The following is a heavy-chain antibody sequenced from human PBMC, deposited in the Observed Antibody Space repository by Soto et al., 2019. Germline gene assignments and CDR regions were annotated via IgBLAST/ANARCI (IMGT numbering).Heavy chain of an antibody. Sequence: GGSLRLSCAASGFTFSSYGMHWVRQAPGKGLEWVAVISYDGSNKYYADSVKGRFTISRDNSKNTLYLQMNSLRAEDTAVYYCAKDRRLMYYDFWSGYYTGHRYYYGMDVWGQGTTVTVSS. CDR2: ISYDGSNK. D-gene: IGHD3-3*01. CDR3: AKDRRLMYYDFWSGYYTGHRYYYGMDV. V-gene: IGHV3-30*18. J-gene: IGHJ6*02. CDR1: GFTFSSYG.